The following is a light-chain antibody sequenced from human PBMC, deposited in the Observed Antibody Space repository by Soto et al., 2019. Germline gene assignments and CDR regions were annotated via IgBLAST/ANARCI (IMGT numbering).Light chain of an antibody. V-gene: IGKV1-5*03. Sequence: IQLTQSTSTLSASVGDRVTIACRASQGVXKWLAWYQQKPGKAPKALIYXVSTLESGIPSMFSGSGYGTEFALTISRLQPDYVATYYCQQYNTFWTFGQGTKVDIK. CDR1: QGVXKW. J-gene: IGKJ1*01. CDR3: QQYNTFWT. CDR2: XVS.